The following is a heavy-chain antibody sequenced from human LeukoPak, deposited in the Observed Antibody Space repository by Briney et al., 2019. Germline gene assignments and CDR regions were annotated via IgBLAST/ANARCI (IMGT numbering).Heavy chain of an antibody. D-gene: IGHD1-26*01. V-gene: IGHV3-74*01. CDR2: INADGSST. CDR3: GKLVGATTGIDY. CDR1: GFTFSDYW. Sequence: GGSLRLSCAASGFTFSDYWMHWVRQAPGKGLVWVSRINADGSSTRYADSVKGRLTISRDNAKNTLYLQMNSLSAEDTAVYYCGKLVGATTGIDYWGQGTLVSVSS. J-gene: IGHJ4*02.